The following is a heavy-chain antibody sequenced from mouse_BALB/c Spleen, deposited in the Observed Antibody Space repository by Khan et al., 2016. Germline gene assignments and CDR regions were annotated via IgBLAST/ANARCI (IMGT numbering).Heavy chain of an antibody. J-gene: IGHJ3*01. Sequence: EVQLVESGGGLVQPKGSLKLSCAASGLTLNTYAMNWVRQDPGKGLEWVARIRSKSNNYATYYDESVKDRFTISRDDSQNILYLEMNNLKTEDSAIYYCVRDYDGGFAYWGQGTLVTVSP. CDR1: GLTLNTYA. CDR2: IRSKSNNYAT. V-gene: IGHV10-1*02. D-gene: IGHD2-12*01. CDR3: VRDYDGGFAY.